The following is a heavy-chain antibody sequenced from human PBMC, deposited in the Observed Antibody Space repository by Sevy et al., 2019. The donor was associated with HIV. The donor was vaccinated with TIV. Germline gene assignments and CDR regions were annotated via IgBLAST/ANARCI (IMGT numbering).Heavy chain of an antibody. CDR3: SRDASPYCSGGRCYFDAFDI. J-gene: IGHJ3*02. CDR2: ISTTSIIT. V-gene: IGHV3-48*01. Sequence: GGSLRLSCAASGFTFSSYTMNWVRQAPGKGLEWVSYISTTSIITYYADSVRGRFTISRDNAKNSLYLQMNSLRAEDTAVYYCSRDASPYCSGGRCYFDAFDIWGQGTMVTVSS. D-gene: IGHD2-15*01. CDR1: GFTFSSYT.